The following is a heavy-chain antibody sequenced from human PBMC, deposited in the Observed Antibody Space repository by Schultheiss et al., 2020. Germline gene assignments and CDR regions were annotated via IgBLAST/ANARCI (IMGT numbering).Heavy chain of an antibody. V-gene: IGHV4-61*02. CDR2: IYTSGST. D-gene: IGHD3-10*01. Sequence: SETLSLTCTVSGGSISSGSYYWSWIRQPAGKGLEWIGRIYTSGSTNYNPSLKSRVTISVDTSKNQFSLKLSSVTAADTAVYYCARGPMALGGLDYWGQGTLVTVSS. CDR3: ARGPMALGGLDY. J-gene: IGHJ4*02. CDR1: GGSISSGSYY.